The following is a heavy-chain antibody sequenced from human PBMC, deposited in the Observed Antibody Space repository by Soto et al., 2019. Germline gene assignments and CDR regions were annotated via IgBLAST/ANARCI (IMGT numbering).Heavy chain of an antibody. CDR2: ISASGDGT. J-gene: IGHJ5*02. CDR3: AKEGVVVPTLGWSDA. Sequence: EVQMLESGGGLVQPGGSLRLSCAASGFTFNTYAMSWVRQAPGKGLEWVSGISASGDGTYYADSVKGRFTVSRDNSRNTRYLQMSNLRAEDTAIYYGAKEGVVVPTLGWSDAWGQGTLVTVSS. CDR1: GFTFNTYA. D-gene: IGHD2-2*01. V-gene: IGHV3-23*01.